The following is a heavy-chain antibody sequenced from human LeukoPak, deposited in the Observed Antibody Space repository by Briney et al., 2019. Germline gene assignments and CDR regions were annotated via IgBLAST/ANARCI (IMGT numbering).Heavy chain of an antibody. CDR3: AKQTRTTTAPDY. V-gene: IGHV3-23*01. J-gene: IGHJ4*02. Sequence: GGSLRLSCAASGFSFSTYAMSWVRQAPGKGLEWVSTISGSGDNTYYADSLKGRFTISRDSSKNTLYLQMNSLRAEDTAVYYCAKQTRTTTAPDYWGQGTLVTVSS. CDR1: GFSFSTYA. CDR2: ISGSGDNT. D-gene: IGHD1-1*01.